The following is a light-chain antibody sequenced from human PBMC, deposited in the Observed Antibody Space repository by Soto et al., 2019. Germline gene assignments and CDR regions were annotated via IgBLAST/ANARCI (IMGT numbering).Light chain of an antibody. CDR1: QDISKF. Sequence: DIQMTQSPSSLSASVGDRVSFTCQASQDISKFLNWYQHKPGQAPSLLIYDASKSETWVPSRYSGSGSGTDFTVTISSLQPEVFATYSCQQYDDRPFTFGPGTRVD. J-gene: IGKJ3*01. V-gene: IGKV1-33*01. CDR3: QQYDDRPFT. CDR2: DAS.